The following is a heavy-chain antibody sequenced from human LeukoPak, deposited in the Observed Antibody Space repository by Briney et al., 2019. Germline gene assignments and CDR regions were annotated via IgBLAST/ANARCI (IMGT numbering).Heavy chain of an antibody. D-gene: IGHD3-3*01. V-gene: IGHV4-61*01. Sequence: SETLSLTCTVSGGSVSSGSYYWSWIRQPPGKGLEWIGYIYYSGSTNYNPSLKSRVTISVDTSKNQFSLKLSSVTAADTAVYYCARGGIFGVVIVQPSFDYWGQGTLVTVSS. CDR1: GGSVSSGSYY. J-gene: IGHJ4*02. CDR2: IYYSGST. CDR3: ARGGIFGVVIVQPSFDY.